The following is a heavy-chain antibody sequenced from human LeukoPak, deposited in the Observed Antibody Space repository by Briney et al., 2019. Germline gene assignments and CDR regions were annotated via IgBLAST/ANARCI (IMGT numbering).Heavy chain of an antibody. J-gene: IGHJ4*02. V-gene: IGHV3-21*04. CDR3: AKAGSRIVGARNAFIDY. CDR2: ISSSGSYL. CDR1: GFTFNSYS. Sequence: PGGSLRLSCAASGFTFNSYSMNWVRQAPGKGLEWVSSISSSGSYLYYADSLKGRFTISRDNAKNSLYLQMNSLRAEDMALYYCAKAGSRIVGARNAFIDYWGQGTLVTVSS. D-gene: IGHD1-26*01.